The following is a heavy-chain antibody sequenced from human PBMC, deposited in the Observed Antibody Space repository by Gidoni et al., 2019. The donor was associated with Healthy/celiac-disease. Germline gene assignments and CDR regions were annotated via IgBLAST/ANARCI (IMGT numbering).Heavy chain of an antibody. D-gene: IGHD3-10*01. V-gene: IGHV4-39*01. CDR3: VYYYYYYGSGSLYYFDY. CDR2: IYYSGST. J-gene: IGHJ4*02. CDR1: GGSISRSSYY. Sequence: QLQLQESGPGLVKPSETLSLTCTVPGGSISRSSYYWGWIRQPPGKGLEWIGSIYYSGSTYYNPSLKSRVTISVDTSKNQFSLKLSSVTAADTAVYYCVYYYYYYGSGSLYYFDYWGQGTLVTVSS.